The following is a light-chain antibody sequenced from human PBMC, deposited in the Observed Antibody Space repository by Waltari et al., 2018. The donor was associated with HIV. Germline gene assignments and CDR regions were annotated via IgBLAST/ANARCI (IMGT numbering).Light chain of an antibody. CDR3: ATWDDTLDGPV. CDR2: SNS. CDR1: TPNIGSNS. Sequence: QSVLTQSPSASGTPGQRVTISCSGGTPNIGSNSVSWYQQVPGTAPQLLMFSNSLRPSGVPDRFSGSKSGTSASLAISGLQSEDEADYYCATWDDTLDGPVFGGGTRLTVL. J-gene: IGLJ3*02. V-gene: IGLV1-44*01.